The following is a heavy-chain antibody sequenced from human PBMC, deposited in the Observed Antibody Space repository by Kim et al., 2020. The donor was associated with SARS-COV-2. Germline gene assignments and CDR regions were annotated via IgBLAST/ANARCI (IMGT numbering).Heavy chain of an antibody. Sequence: GGSLRLSCTASGFTFGDYAMSWFRQAPGKGLEWVGFIRSKAYGGTTEYAASVKGRFTISRDDSKSIAYLQMNSLKTEDTAVYYCTRRLGSSWYENWFDPWGQGTLVTVSS. CDR2: IRSKAYGGTT. J-gene: IGHJ5*02. V-gene: IGHV3-49*03. D-gene: IGHD6-13*01. CDR1: GFTFGDYA. CDR3: TRRLGSSWYENWFDP.